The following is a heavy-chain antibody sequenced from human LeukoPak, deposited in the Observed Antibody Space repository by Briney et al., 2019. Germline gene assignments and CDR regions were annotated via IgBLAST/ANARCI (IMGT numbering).Heavy chain of an antibody. CDR2: ISYDGSNK. Sequence: GSLRLSCAASGFTFSSYGMHWVRQAPGKGLEWVAVISYDGSNKYYADSVKGRFTISRDNSKNTLYLQMNSLRAEDTAVYYCAKDPYMTTYYFDYWGQGTLVTVSS. V-gene: IGHV3-30*18. CDR3: AKDPYMTTYYFDY. CDR1: GFTFSSYG. D-gene: IGHD4-17*01. J-gene: IGHJ4*02.